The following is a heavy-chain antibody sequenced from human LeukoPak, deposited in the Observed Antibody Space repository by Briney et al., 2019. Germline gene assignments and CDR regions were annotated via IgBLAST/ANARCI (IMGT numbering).Heavy chain of an antibody. V-gene: IGHV1-2*02. Sequence: ASVKVSCKASGYPFTVYYMHWVRQAPGQGLEWMGWINPNSGGTNYAQKFQGRVTMTRDTSINTVYMELSRLRSDDTAVYYCARDLRSQAYCGGDCYSDYWGQGTLVTVSS. CDR2: INPNSGGT. CDR3: ARDLRSQAYCGGDCYSDY. D-gene: IGHD2-21*02. CDR1: GYPFTVYY. J-gene: IGHJ4*02.